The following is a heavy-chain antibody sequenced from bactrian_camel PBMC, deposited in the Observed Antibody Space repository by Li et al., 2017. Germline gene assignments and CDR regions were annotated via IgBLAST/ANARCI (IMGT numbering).Heavy chain of an antibody. J-gene: IGHJ4*01. V-gene: IGHV3S63*01. CDR3: AAGKVSCGSWSSGWKY. CDR2: ISASGLT. Sequence: HVQLVESGGGLVQAGGSLRLSCTVSGLTFDDYAMGWFRQAPGKEREGVSCISASGLTYYADSVKGRFTVSRDNAKNTLYLQMNSLKPEDTAIYYCAAGKVSCGSWSSGWKYSCQGTQVTVS. CDR1: GLTFDDYA. D-gene: IGHD6*01.